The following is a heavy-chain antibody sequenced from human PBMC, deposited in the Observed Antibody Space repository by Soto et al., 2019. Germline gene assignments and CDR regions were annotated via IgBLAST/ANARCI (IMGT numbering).Heavy chain of an antibody. CDR3: AKQIDLGYCSGGSCYSDY. J-gene: IGHJ4*02. CDR2: ISGSGGST. D-gene: IGHD2-15*01. V-gene: IGHV3-23*01. Sequence: GGSLSLSCAASGFPFRSYAMSWVRQAPGKGLEWVSAISGSGGSTYYADSVKGRFTISRDNSKNTLYLQMNSLRAEDTAVYYCAKQIDLGYCSGGSCYSDYWGQGTLVTVSS. CDR1: GFPFRSYA.